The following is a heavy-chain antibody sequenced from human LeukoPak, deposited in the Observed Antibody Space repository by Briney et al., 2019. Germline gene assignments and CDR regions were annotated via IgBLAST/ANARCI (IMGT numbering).Heavy chain of an antibody. V-gene: IGHV3-48*04. J-gene: IGHJ3*01. CDR1: GFKFGSDS. D-gene: IGHD6-6*01. CDR3: ARDYTSSSGRAFDV. CDR2: IGSGSRTI. Sequence: GGSLRLSCAASGFKFGSDSMNLVRQPPVKGLDEVAYIGSGSRTIYYADSVKGRFTMSRDNAKNSSYLQMNGLRADDTAMYYCARDYTSSSGRAFDVWGQGTMVTVSS.